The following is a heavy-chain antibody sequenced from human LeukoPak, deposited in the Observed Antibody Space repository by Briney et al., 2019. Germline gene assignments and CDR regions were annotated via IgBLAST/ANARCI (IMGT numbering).Heavy chain of an antibody. D-gene: IGHD1-1*01. Sequence: ASVTVSCKSSVYTFTSYGISWVRQAPGQGLEWMGWISTDNGNTNYVQKLQGRVTMTTDTPTSTAYMELRSLRSDDTAVYYCARDRGWNDVNRWFDPWGQGTLVTVSS. CDR3: ARDRGWNDVNRWFDP. CDR1: VYTFTSYG. V-gene: IGHV1-18*01. CDR2: ISTDNGNT. J-gene: IGHJ5*02.